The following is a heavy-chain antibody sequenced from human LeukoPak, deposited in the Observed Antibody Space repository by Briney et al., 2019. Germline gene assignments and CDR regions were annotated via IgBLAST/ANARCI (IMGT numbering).Heavy chain of an antibody. V-gene: IGHV3-11*05. J-gene: IGHJ4*02. CDR2: ISSSSDYT. CDR3: ARDLNGYTYRIPAVGYFDY. CDR1: GFTFSDYH. Sequence: GGSLRLSCAASGFTFSDYHMSWIRQAPGKGLEWVSYISSSSDYTNYADSVEGRFTISRDNAKKSLYLQMDSLRAEDTAVYYCARDLNGYTYRIPAVGYFDYWGQGTLVTVSS. D-gene: IGHD5-18*01.